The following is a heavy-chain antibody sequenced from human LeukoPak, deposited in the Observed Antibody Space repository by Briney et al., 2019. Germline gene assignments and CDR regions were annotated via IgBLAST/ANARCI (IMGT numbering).Heavy chain of an antibody. CDR2: ISYDGSNK. V-gene: IGHV3-30*04. Sequence: PGGSLRLSCAASGFTFSSYAMHWVRQAPGKGLEWVAVISYDGSNKYYADSVKGRFTISRDNSKNTLYLQMNSLRAEDTAVYYCARDYAYSSSVGGFGPWGQGTLVTVSS. D-gene: IGHD6-13*01. CDR1: GFTFSSYA. J-gene: IGHJ5*02. CDR3: ARDYAYSSSVGGFGP.